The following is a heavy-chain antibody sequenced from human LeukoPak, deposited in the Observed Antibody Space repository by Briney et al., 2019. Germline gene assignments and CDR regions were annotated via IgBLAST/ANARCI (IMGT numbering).Heavy chain of an antibody. CDR2: INHSGST. J-gene: IGHJ4*02. V-gene: IGHV4-34*01. CDR1: GGSFSGYY. Sequence: ETLSLTCAVYGGSFSGYYWSWIRQPPGKGLEWIGEINHSGSTNYNPSLKSRVTISVDTSKNQFSLKLSSVTAADTAVYYCARGHANWGQGTLVTVSS. CDR3: ARGHAN.